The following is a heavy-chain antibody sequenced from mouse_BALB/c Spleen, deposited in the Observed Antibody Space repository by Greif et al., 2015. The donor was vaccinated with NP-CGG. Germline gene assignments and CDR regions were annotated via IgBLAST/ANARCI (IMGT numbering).Heavy chain of an antibody. CDR1: GFNIKDTY. V-gene: IGHV14-3*02. CDR3: ALYYYGSSGY. Sequence: VQLQQSGAELVKPGASVKLSCTASGFNIKDTYMHWVKQRPEQGLEWIGRIDPANGNTKYDPKFQGKATITADTSSNTAFLHLSSLTSEDTAVYYCALYYYGSSGYWGQGTTLTVSS. J-gene: IGHJ2*01. D-gene: IGHD1-1*01. CDR2: IDPANGNT.